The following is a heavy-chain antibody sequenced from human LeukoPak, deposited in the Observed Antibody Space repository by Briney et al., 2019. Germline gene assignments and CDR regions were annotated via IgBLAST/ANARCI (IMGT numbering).Heavy chain of an antibody. CDR2: ISRSGGST. J-gene: IGHJ3*02. Sequence: PGGSLRLSCAASGLTFSSYAMTWVRQAPGKGLEWVSAISRSGGSTNYADSVKGWFTISRDNSKNTVYLQMNSLRAEDTAVYYCARWGVGWLQFSDAFDIWGQGTMVTVSS. CDR1: GLTFSSYA. V-gene: IGHV3-23*01. D-gene: IGHD5-24*01. CDR3: ARWGVGWLQFSDAFDI.